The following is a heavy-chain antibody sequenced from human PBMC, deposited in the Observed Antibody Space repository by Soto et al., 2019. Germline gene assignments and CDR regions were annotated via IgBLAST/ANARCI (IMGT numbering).Heavy chain of an antibody. Sequence: SVKVSCKASGYTFTSYTISWVRQAPGQGLEWMGRIIPILGIANYAQKFQGRVTITADKSTSTAYMELSSLRSEDTAVYYCARDSEGVYYGSGSYLWGQGTLVTVS. D-gene: IGHD3-10*01. CDR2: IIPILGIA. CDR1: GYTFTSYT. J-gene: IGHJ4*02. V-gene: IGHV1-69*04. CDR3: ARDSEGVYYGSGSYL.